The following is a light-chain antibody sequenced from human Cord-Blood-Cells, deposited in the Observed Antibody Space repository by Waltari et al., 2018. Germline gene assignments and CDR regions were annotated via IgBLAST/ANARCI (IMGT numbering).Light chain of an antibody. V-gene: IGLV2-14*01. J-gene: IGLJ2*01. Sequence: QSALTQPASVSGSPGQSITISCTGTSSDVGGYNYVSWYHQPPGKAPKLMIDDVSNRPSGVSNRFSGSKSGNTASLTISGLQAEDEADYYCSSYTSSSVVFGGGTKLTVL. CDR1: SSDVGGYNY. CDR3: SSYTSSSVV. CDR2: DVS.